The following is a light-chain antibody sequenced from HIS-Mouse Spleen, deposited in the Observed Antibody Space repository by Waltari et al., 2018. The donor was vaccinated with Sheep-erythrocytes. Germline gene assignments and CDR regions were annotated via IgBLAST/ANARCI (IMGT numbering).Light chain of an antibody. J-gene: IGKJ4*01. CDR2: AAS. CDR3: QQSYSTPPLT. CDR1: QSISSY. V-gene: IGKV1-39*01. Sequence: DIQMTQSPSSLSVSVGDRVTITCRASQSISSYLNWYQQKPGKAPKLLIYAASSLQSGVPSRFSGSGSGTDFTLTISSLQPEDFATYYCQQSYSTPPLTFGGGTK.